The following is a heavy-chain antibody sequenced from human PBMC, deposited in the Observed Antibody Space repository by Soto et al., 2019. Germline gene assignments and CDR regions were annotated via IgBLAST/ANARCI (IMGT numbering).Heavy chain of an antibody. D-gene: IGHD4-4*01. CDR3: AKAQAVTTEDYYYYGMDV. V-gene: IGHV3-30*18. CDR1: GFTFRNYG. J-gene: IGHJ6*02. Sequence: QVQLVESGGGVVQPARSLRLSCAASGFTFRNYGMHWVRQAPGKGLEWVAVMSYDGSDKYFADSVKGRFTISRDNSKNTLYLQMNSLRAEDTAVYYCAKAQAVTTEDYYYYGMDVWGQGTTVTVS. CDR2: MSYDGSDK.